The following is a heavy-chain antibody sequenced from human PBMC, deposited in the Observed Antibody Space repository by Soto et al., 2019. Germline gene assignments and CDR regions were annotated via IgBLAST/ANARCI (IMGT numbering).Heavy chain of an antibody. CDR2: ISRSGRGSA. CDR3: ARGRYRDSGDYWVANLPFDH. V-gene: IGHV3-23*01. Sequence: EVQLLESGGALVQPGGSLRLSCAASGFTFNSYVMTWVRQAPGEGLEWVSSISRSGRGSAYYADSVKGRFTISRDNSENTLFLKMNNLGDEDTALYYCARGRYRDSGDYWVANLPFDHWGLGTLVTVSS. J-gene: IGHJ4*02. CDR1: GFTFNSYV. D-gene: IGHD3-16*02.